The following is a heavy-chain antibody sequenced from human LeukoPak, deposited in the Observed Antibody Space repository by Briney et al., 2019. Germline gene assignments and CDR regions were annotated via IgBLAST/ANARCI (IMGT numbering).Heavy chain of an antibody. CDR2: IYTSGST. J-gene: IGHJ4*02. CDR3: ARAGYSSGWYVY. CDR1: GGSISSGSYY. V-gene: IGHV4-61*02. Sequence: PSQTLALSCTVAGGSISSGSYYWSWIRQPAGKGLEWIGRIYTSGSTNYNPSLKSRVTISVDTSKNQFSLKLSSVTAADMAVYYCARAGYSSGWYVYWGQGTLVTVSS. D-gene: IGHD6-19*01.